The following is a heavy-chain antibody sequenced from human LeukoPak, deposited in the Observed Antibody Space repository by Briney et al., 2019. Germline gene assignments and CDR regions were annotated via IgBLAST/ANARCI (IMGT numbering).Heavy chain of an antibody. CDR2: IYYSGST. V-gene: IGHV4-39*01. Sequence: SETLSLTCTVSGGSISSSSYYWGWIRQPPGKGLEWIGSIYYSGSTYYNPSLKSRVTISVDTSKNQFPLKLSSVTAADTAVYYCARRELYSSWPFDYWGQGTLVTVSS. J-gene: IGHJ4*02. D-gene: IGHD6-13*01. CDR1: GGSISSSSYY. CDR3: ARRELYSSWPFDY.